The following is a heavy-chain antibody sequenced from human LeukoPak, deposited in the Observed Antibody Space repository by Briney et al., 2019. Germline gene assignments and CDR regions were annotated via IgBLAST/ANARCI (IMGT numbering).Heavy chain of an antibody. V-gene: IGHV3-23*01. CDR2: ISDSGGRT. D-gene: IGHD3-22*01. CDR3: AKDLVPYYYDSSHGFDI. CDR1: GFTFSSYA. Sequence: GGSLRLSCAASGFTFSSYAMTWVRQAPGKGLEWVSSISDSGGRTYYADSVKGRFTISRDNSKNTLYLQMNSLRAEDTAVYYCAKDLVPYYYDSSHGFDIWGQGTMVTVSS. J-gene: IGHJ3*02.